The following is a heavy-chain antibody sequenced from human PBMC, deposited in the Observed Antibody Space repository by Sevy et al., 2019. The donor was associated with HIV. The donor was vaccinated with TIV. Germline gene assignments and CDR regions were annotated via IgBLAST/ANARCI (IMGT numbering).Heavy chain of an antibody. CDR1: GFTFSSYA. CDR2: ISSSGRST. CDR3: AKGYCSGGSCPRDYYYYGMDV. D-gene: IGHD2-15*01. J-gene: IGHJ6*02. V-gene: IGHV3-23*01. Sequence: GGSLRLSCAASGFTFSSYAMNWVRQAPGKGLEWVSSISSSGRSTYYADSVEGRFTISRDNSENTLYLQMNSLRADDPAVYYCAKGYCSGGSCPRDYYYYGMDVWGQGTTLTVSS.